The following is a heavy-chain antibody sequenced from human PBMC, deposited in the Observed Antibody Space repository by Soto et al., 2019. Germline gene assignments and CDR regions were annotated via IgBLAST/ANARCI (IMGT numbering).Heavy chain of an antibody. D-gene: IGHD3-22*01. CDR2: IYYSGST. V-gene: IGHV4-61*01. Sequence: ETLSLTCTVSGGSVSSGSYYWSWIRQPPGKGLEWIGYIYYSGSTNYNPSLKSRVTISVDTSKNQFSLKLSSVTAADTAVYYCARDYSYYYDSLENYYGMDVWGQGTTVTVSS. J-gene: IGHJ6*02. CDR1: GGSVSSGSYY. CDR3: ARDYSYYYDSLENYYGMDV.